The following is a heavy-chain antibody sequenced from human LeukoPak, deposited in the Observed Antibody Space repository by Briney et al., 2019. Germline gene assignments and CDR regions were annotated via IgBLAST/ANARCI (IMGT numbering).Heavy chain of an antibody. D-gene: IGHD6-13*01. J-gene: IGHJ4*02. CDR2: IYTSGST. V-gene: IGHV4-61*02. CDR1: GGSVGSAGYY. Sequence: PSETLSLTCSVSGGSVGSAGYYWSWIRQPAGKGLEWIGRIYTSGSTNYNPSLKSRVTMSVDTSKNQFSLKLSSVTAADTAVYYCARDRGAAADYWGQGTLVTVSS. CDR3: ARDRGAAADY.